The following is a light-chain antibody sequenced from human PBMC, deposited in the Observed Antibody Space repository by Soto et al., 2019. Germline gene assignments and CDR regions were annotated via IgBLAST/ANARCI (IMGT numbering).Light chain of an antibody. V-gene: IGLV1-44*01. CDR2: SSN. CDR3: ATWDDSLNGHVV. Sequence: QSVLTQPPSASGTPGQRVTISCSGSSSNIGSNTVSWYQQLPGTAPKLLIYSSNQRPSGVPDRFSGSKSGTSASLAISGLQSEEEADYYCATWDDSLNGHVVFGGGTKLTVL. CDR1: SSNIGSNT. J-gene: IGLJ2*01.